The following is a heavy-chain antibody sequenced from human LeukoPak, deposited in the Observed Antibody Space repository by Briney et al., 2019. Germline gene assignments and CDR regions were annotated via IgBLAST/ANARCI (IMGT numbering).Heavy chain of an antibody. CDR1: GFTFDSFA. D-gene: IGHD6-6*01. J-gene: IGHJ6*02. V-gene: IGHV3-30-3*01. CDR3: ARDASFSMDV. Sequence: GGSLRLSCAASGFTFDSFAMHWVRQAPGRGLEWVAFISFDASNKYFADSVKGRFSISRDDSKNTVDLEMNSLRLEDTAVYFCARDASFSMDVWGQGTAVTVFS. CDR2: ISFDASNK.